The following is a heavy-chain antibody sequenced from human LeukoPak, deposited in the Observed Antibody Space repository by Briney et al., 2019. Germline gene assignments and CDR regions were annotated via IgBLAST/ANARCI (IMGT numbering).Heavy chain of an antibody. Sequence: PGGSLRLSCAASGFTFSSYSMNWVRQAPGKGLEWVSVIYSGGSTYYADSVKGRFTISRDNSKNTLYLQMNSLRAEDTAVYYCASGGSGSYADWGQGTLVTVSS. CDR1: GFTFSSYS. CDR3: ASGGSGSYAD. V-gene: IGHV3-53*01. J-gene: IGHJ4*02. D-gene: IGHD3-10*01. CDR2: IYSGGST.